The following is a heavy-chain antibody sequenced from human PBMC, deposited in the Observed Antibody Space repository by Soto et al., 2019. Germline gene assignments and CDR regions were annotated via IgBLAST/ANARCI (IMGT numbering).Heavy chain of an antibody. CDR1: GFSLSTRGVG. V-gene: IGHV2-5*02. D-gene: IGHD3-16*01. CDR2: IYWDDDK. J-gene: IGHJ5*02. Sequence: QITLKESGPTLVKPTQTLTLTCTFSGFSLSTRGVGVGWIRQPPGKALEWLALIYWDDDKRYSPSLKSRLTITKDTSKNQVVLTMTNMDPVDTATYYCARSPSEYYDSIWGSLVSWFDPWGQGTLVTVSS. CDR3: ARSPSEYYDSIWGSLVSWFDP.